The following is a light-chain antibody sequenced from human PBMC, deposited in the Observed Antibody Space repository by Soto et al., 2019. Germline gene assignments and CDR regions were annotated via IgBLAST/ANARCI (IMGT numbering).Light chain of an antibody. CDR2: YDS. Sequence: SSELTQPPSVSVAPGKTARITCGGNNIGSKSVHWYQQKPGQAPVLVIYYDSDRPSGIPERFSGSNSGNTATLTISRVEAGDEADYYCQVWDSSSAVFGTGTKLTVL. CDR1: NIGSKS. CDR3: QVWDSSSAV. V-gene: IGLV3-21*04. J-gene: IGLJ1*01.